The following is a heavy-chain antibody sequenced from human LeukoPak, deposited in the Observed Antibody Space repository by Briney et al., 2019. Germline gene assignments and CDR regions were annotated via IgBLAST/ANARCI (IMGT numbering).Heavy chain of an antibody. J-gene: IGHJ4*02. Sequence: GGSLRLSCAASGFTFSRYWMNWVRQAPGKGPEWVANIKQDGSEQFYADSVKGRFTISRDNTKNSLYLQMHSVRAEDTAVYFCARDPQFFDWLLAFDYWGRGALVTVSS. V-gene: IGHV3-7*01. CDR2: IKQDGSEQ. CDR1: GFTFSRYW. CDR3: ARDPQFFDWLLAFDY. D-gene: IGHD3/OR15-3a*01.